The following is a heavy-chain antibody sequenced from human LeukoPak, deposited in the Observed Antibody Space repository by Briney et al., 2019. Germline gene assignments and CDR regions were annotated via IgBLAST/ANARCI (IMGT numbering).Heavy chain of an antibody. Sequence: ASVKVSCKASGGTFSSYAISWVRQAPGQGLEWMGRIIPILGIANYAQKFQGRVTITADKSTSTAYMELSSLRSEDTAVYYCASRLSLGYCSGGSCTPTSGMDAWGQGTTVTVSS. V-gene: IGHV1-69*04. D-gene: IGHD2-15*01. CDR3: ASRLSLGYCSGGSCTPTSGMDA. J-gene: IGHJ6*02. CDR2: IIPILGIA. CDR1: GGTFSSYA.